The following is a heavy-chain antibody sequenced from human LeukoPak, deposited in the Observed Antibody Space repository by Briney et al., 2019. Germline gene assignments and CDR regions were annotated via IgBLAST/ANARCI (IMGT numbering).Heavy chain of an antibody. V-gene: IGHV3-30-3*01. D-gene: IGHD6-13*01. CDR2: ISYDGSNK. Sequence: GRSLRLSCAASGFTFSSYAMHWVRQAPGKGLEWVAVISYDGSNKYYADSVKGRFTISRDNSKNTLYLQMNSLRAEDTVVYYCARDKEQQLLLDAFDIWGQGTMVTVSS. J-gene: IGHJ3*02. CDR1: GFTFSSYA. CDR3: ARDKEQQLLLDAFDI.